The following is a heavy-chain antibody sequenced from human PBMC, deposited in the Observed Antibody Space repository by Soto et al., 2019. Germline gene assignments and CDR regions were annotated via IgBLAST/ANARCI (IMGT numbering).Heavy chain of an antibody. CDR1: GFTFSGSA. CDR3: TISFRSGSTIDY. Sequence: PGGSLRLSCAASGFTFSGSAMHWVRQASGKGLEWVGRIRSKANSYATAYAASVKGRFTISRDDSKNTAYLQMNSLKTEDTAVYYRTISFRSGSTIDYWGQGTLVTVSS. V-gene: IGHV3-73*01. J-gene: IGHJ4*02. D-gene: IGHD1-26*01. CDR2: IRSKANSYAT.